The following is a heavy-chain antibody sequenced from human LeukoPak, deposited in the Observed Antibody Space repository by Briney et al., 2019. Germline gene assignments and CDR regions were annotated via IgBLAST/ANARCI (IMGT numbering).Heavy chain of an antibody. D-gene: IGHD1-26*01. CDR3: VGQTHKDY. CDR1: GFTVSNSY. CDR2: LYSGGGA. Sequence: GGSLRLSCAASGFTVSNSYMSWVRQAPGKGLEWVSVLYSGGGAYYTDSVRGRFTISRDSSKNTLYLQMNSLRADDTAVYYWVGQTHKDYWGQGTLVTVSS. J-gene: IGHJ4*02. V-gene: IGHV3-53*01.